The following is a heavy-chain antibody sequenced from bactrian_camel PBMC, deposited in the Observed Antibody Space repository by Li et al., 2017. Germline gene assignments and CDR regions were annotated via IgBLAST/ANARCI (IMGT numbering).Heavy chain of an antibody. Sequence: HVQLVESGGGSVQVGGSLRLSCTPSTDTVRTMAWFRQPAGKSREGIASVDTDGTPGYADSVKGRFTVSRDNAKNTVYLQMNSLKPEDTAVYYCKRNRDLGAIPTTVGTQVTVS. V-gene: IGHV3S53*01. D-gene: IGHD3*01. J-gene: IGHJ4*01. CDR2: VDTDGTP. CDR1: TDTVRT.